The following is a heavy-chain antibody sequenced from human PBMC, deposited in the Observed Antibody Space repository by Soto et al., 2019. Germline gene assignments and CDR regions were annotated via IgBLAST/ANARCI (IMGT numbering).Heavy chain of an antibody. D-gene: IGHD2-8*02. CDR1: GFSLSTSGVG. Sequence: QITLKESGPTLVRPTQTLTLTCAFSGFSLSTSGVGVGWIRQPPGKALEWLAVIYWDDSKHYSPSLRSGLTITEDTSKTQLVLKMTNVDPVDPGKYYCPHNGPEYWPLDYWGQGTLVTVSS. CDR3: PHNGPEYWPLDY. J-gene: IGHJ4*02. CDR2: IYWDDSK. V-gene: IGHV2-5*02.